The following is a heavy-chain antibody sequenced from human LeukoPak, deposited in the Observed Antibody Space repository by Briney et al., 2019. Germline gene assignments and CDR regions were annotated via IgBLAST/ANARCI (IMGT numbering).Heavy chain of an antibody. D-gene: IGHD6-13*01. CDR2: ISSGSTYI. CDR3: ARGPKTIGAAGKGYFDY. J-gene: IGHJ4*02. Sequence: GGSLRLSCAASGFTFSSYSMNWVRQAPGKGLEWVSSISSGSTYIYYADSVEGRFTISRDNAKNSLYLQVNSLRAEDTAVYYCARGPKTIGAAGKGYFDYWGQGTLVTVSS. CDR1: GFTFSSYS. V-gene: IGHV3-21*01.